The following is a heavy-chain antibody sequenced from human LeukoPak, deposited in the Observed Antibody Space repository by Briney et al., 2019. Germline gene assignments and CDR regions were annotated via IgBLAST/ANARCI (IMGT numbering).Heavy chain of an antibody. CDR1: GGSISSYY. CDR3: ARDTKTGYFDL. D-gene: IGHD3-3*01. V-gene: IGHV4-59*01. J-gene: IGHJ2*01. CDR2: IYYSGST. Sequence: SETLSLTCTVSGGSISSYYWSWIRQPPGKRLEWIGYIYYSGSTNYNPSLKSRVTISVDTSKNQFSLKLSSVTAADTAVYYCARDTKTGYFDLWGRGTLVTVSS.